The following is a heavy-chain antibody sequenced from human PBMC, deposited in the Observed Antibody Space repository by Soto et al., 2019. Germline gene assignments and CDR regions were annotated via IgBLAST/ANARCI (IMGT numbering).Heavy chain of an antibody. Sequence: QVQLQQWGAGLLKPSETLSLTCAVYGGSFSGYYWSWIRQPPGKGLEWIGEINHSGSTNYNPSLKGRVTISVDTSENHFSLKLSSVTAADTAVYYCARVVPGMAVAYSFDYGGQGPRVTVSS. CDR3: ARVVPGMAVAYSFDY. J-gene: IGHJ4*02. V-gene: IGHV4-34*01. D-gene: IGHD6-19*01. CDR1: GGSFSGYY. CDR2: INHSGST.